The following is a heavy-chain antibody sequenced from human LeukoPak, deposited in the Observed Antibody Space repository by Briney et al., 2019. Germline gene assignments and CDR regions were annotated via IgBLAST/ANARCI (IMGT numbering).Heavy chain of an antibody. Sequence: SETLSLTCTVSGYSISSGYYWGWIRQPPGKGLEWIGSIYHSGSTYYNPSLKSRVTISVDTSKNQFSLKLSSVTAADTAVYYCAREGAGVAATSDWFDPWGQGTLVTVSS. V-gene: IGHV4-38-2*02. CDR3: AREGAGVAATSDWFDP. D-gene: IGHD2-15*01. CDR1: GYSISSGYY. J-gene: IGHJ5*02. CDR2: IYHSGST.